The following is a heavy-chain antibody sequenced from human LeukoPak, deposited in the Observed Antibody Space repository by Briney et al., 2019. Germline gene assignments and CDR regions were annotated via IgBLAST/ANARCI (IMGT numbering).Heavy chain of an antibody. J-gene: IGHJ3*02. V-gene: IGHV4-59*08. D-gene: IGHD2-2*01. Sequence: PSETLSLTCAVYGGSFSGYYWSWMRQPPGKGLDWSRYFHYSGSANYNPSLKSRVTISGDTSKNQLSLRLTSVNVADTAVYYCARHPGYGYADHGFDIWGQGTMVTVSS. CDR1: GGSFSGYY. CDR2: FHYSGSA. CDR3: ARHPGYGYADHGFDI.